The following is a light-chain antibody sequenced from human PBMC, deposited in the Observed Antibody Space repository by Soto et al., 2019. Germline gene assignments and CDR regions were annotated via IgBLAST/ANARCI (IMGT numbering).Light chain of an antibody. V-gene: IGLV6-57*04. CDR2: EDN. J-gene: IGLJ3*02. CDR1: SGSIASNY. CDR3: QSYDSSNRV. Sequence: NFMLTQPHSVSESPGKTVTISCTRSSGSIASNYVQWYQQRPGSAPTTVIYEDNQRPSGVPDRLSGSIDSSSNSASLTISGLKTEDEADYYCQSYDSSNRVFGGGTQVTVL.